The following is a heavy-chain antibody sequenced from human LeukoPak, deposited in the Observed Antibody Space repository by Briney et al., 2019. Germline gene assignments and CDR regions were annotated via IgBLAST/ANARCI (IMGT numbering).Heavy chain of an antibody. D-gene: IGHD2-2*01. CDR3: ATDIVVVPVASRGGYSYGDPTDY. CDR1: GFTFSSHT. V-gene: IGHV3-30*01. J-gene: IGHJ4*02. CDR2: ISYDGSDK. Sequence: PGGSLRLSCAASGFTFSSHTMPWVRQAPGKGLEWVAAISYDGSDKYYADSVKGRFTISRDNSKNTLYLQMNSLRAEDTAVYYCATDIVVVPVASRGGYSYGDPTDYWGQGTLVTVSS.